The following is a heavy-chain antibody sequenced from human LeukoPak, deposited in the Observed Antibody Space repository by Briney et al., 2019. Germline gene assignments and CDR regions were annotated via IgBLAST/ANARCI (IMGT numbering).Heavy chain of an antibody. CDR3: ARYTMVPQRGVINSLAFDI. D-gene: IGHD3-10*01. Sequence: SETLSLTCTVSGYSISSGYYWGWIRQPPGKGLEWIGSIYHSGSTYYNPSLKSRVTISVDTSKNQFSLKLSSVTAADTAVYYCARYTMVPQRGVINSLAFDIWGQGTMVTVSS. CDR1: GYSISSGYY. CDR2: IYHSGST. J-gene: IGHJ3*02. V-gene: IGHV4-38-2*02.